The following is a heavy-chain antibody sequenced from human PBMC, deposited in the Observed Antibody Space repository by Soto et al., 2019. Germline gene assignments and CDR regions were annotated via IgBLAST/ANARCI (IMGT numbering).Heavy chain of an antibody. J-gene: IGHJ4*02. CDR3: ARGLIYYDSSGYYDY. CDR1: GYTFTNYG. D-gene: IGHD3-22*01. V-gene: IGHV1-18*01. CDR2: INVYNGNT. Sequence: ASVKVSCKASGYTFTNYGISWVRQAPGQGLEWMGWINVYNGNTNYAQKLQGRVTMTTDTSTSTAYMELRSLRSDDTAVYYCARGLIYYDSSGYYDYWGQGTLVTVSS.